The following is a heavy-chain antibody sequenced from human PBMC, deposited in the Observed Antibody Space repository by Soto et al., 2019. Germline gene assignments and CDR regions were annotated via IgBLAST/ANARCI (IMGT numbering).Heavy chain of an antibody. D-gene: IGHD6-19*01. V-gene: IGHV3-48*01. CDR2: ISSGSSSI. J-gene: IGHJ6*02. CDR3: ARELGFDAVARMDV. CDR1: GVTFSSHS. Sequence: EVQLVESGGGLVQPGGSLRLSCTASGVTFSSHSMVWVRQAPGKGLEWVSYISSGSSSIYYADSVKGRFTTSRDNAKNSTYLQMNSLRVEDTGVYYCARELGFDAVARMDVGGQGTTVTVSS.